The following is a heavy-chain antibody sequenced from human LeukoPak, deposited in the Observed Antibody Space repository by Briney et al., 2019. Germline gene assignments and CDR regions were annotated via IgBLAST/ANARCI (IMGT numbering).Heavy chain of an antibody. D-gene: IGHD3-22*01. CDR3: ARTYYYDSSGYYYFDY. Sequence: SETLSLTCTVSGGSISSSSYYWGCIRQPPGKGLEWIGSIYYSGSPYYNPSLKSRVTISVDTSKNQFSLKLRSVTAADTAVYYCARTYYYDSSGYYYFDYWGQGTLVTVSS. J-gene: IGHJ4*02. CDR1: GGSISSSSYY. V-gene: IGHV4-39*01. CDR2: IYYSGSP.